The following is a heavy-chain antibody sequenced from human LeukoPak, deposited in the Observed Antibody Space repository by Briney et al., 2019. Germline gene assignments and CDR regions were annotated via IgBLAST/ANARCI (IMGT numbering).Heavy chain of an antibody. V-gene: IGHV1-8*03. D-gene: IGHD6-25*01. J-gene: IGHJ4*02. CDR1: GYTFTSYH. Sequence: GASVKVSCKASGYTFTSYHINWVRQATGQGLEGMGWMNPNNGDSGYAQKFQGRVTITRDTSISTAYMELRSLRSEDTAVYFCARTTSFTASGYDYWGQGTLVTVSS. CDR2: MNPNNGDS. CDR3: ARTTSFTASGYDY.